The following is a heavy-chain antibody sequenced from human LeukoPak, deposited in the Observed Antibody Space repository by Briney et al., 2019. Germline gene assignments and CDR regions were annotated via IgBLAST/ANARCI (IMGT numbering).Heavy chain of an antibody. CDR3: ARGRGFWSGYPFDP. D-gene: IGHD3-3*01. Sequence: SETLSLTCTVSGGSISSYYWSWIRQPPGKGLEWIGYIYYSGSTNYNPSLKSRVTISVDTFKNQFSLRLSSVTAADTAVYYCARGRGFWSGYPFDPWGQGTLVTVSS. V-gene: IGHV4-59*01. CDR2: IYYSGST. J-gene: IGHJ5*02. CDR1: GGSISSYY.